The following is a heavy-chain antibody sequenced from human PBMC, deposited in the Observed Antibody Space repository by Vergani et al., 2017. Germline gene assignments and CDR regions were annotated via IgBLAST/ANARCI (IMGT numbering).Heavy chain of an antibody. D-gene: IGHD3-3*01. J-gene: IGHJ4*02. CDR1: GFTFSHYS. Sequence: EVQLMESGGGWAQPGGSLRLSCVASGFTFSHYSMNWVRQAPGKGLEWVSSISGNNDDVYYADSVKGRFTISRDNAKNSLYLQMNSLRAEDTAVYYCARQALRVIISQYDYWGQGTLVTVSS. CDR3: ARQALRVIISQYDY. V-gene: IGHV3-21*01. CDR2: ISGNNDDV.